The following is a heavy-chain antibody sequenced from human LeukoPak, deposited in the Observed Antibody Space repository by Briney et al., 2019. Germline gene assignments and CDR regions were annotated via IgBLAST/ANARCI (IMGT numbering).Heavy chain of an antibody. CDR1: GYTFTGYY. CDR2: INPNSGGT. J-gene: IGHJ4*02. V-gene: IGHV1-2*02. CDR3: ARDRFDSYSSSWSLGY. D-gene: IGHD6-13*01. Sequence: ASVKVSCKASGYTFTGYYMHWVRQAPGQGLEWMGWINPNSGGTNYAQKFQGRVTMTRDTSISTAYMELSRLRSDDTVVYYCARDRFDSYSSSWSLGYWGQGTLVTVSS.